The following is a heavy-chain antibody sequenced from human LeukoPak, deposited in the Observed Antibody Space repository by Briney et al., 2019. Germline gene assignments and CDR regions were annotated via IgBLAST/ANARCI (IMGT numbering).Heavy chain of an antibody. Sequence: SETLSLTCAVYGGSFSGYYWSWIRQPPGKGLDWIGEINHSGSTNYNPSLKSRVTISVDTSKNQFSLKLSSVTAADTAVYYCAREVTTVHFDYWGQGTLVTVSS. CDR3: AREVTTVHFDY. J-gene: IGHJ4*02. CDR1: GGSFSGYY. CDR2: INHSGST. V-gene: IGHV4-34*01. D-gene: IGHD4-17*01.